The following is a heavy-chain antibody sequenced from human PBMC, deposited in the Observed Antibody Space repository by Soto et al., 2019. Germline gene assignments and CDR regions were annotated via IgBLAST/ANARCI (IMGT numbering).Heavy chain of an antibody. Sequence: GGSLRLSCTASGFTFTNYAMTWARQAPGKGLEWVSTISGSGVRTYYADSVKGRFTISRDNSKNTLDLQMNSLRAEDTAIYYCAKDHAREQFVRGENWFDSWGQGTLVTAPQ. V-gene: IGHV3-23*01. J-gene: IGHJ5*01. CDR1: GFTFTNYA. CDR3: AKDHAREQFVRGENWFDS. CDR2: ISGSGVRT. D-gene: IGHD6-6*01.